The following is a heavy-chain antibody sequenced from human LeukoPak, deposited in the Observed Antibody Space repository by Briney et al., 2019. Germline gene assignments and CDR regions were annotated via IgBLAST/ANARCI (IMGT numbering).Heavy chain of an antibody. J-gene: IGHJ3*02. CDR1: GFTFSSYE. V-gene: IGHV3-21*05. CDR3: ARDDIVGATIAFDI. D-gene: IGHD1-26*01. Sequence: GGSLRLSCAASGFTFSSYEMNWVRQAPGKGLEWVSYISSSSSYIYYADSVKGRFTISRDNAKNSLYLQMNSLRAEDTAVYYCARDDIVGATIAFDIWGQGTMVTVSS. CDR2: ISSSSSYI.